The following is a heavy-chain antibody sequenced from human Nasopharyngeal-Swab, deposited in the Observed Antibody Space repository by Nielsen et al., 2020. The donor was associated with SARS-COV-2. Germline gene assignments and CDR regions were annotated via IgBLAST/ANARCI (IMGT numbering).Heavy chain of an antibody. Sequence: SETLSLTCAVYGGSFSGYYWSWIRQPPGKGLEWIGEINHSGSTNYNPSLKSRVTMSVDTSKNQFSLKLSSVTAADTAVYYCARDRGLGMDVWGQGTTVTVSS. CDR2: INHSGST. V-gene: IGHV4-34*01. CDR1: GGSFSGYY. J-gene: IGHJ6*02. CDR3: ARDRGLGMDV.